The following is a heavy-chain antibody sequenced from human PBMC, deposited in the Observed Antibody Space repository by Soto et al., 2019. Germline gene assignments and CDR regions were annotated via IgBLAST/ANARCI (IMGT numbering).Heavy chain of an antibody. D-gene: IGHD3-22*01. V-gene: IGHV1-69*12. CDR2: IIPIFGTA. CDR3: ARVPYYGGIEHWFDP. Sequence: QVQLVQSGAEVKKPGSSVKVSCKASGGTFSSYAISWVRQAPGQGLEWMGGIIPIFGTANYAQKFQGRVTITADESTSTAYMELSSQRSEDTAVYYCARVPYYGGIEHWFDPWGQGTLASVSS. CDR1: GGTFSSYA. J-gene: IGHJ5*02.